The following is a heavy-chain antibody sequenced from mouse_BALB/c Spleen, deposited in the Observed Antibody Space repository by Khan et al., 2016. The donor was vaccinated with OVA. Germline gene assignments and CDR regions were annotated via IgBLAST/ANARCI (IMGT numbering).Heavy chain of an antibody. J-gene: IGHJ2*01. CDR2: ISYSGST. CDR1: GYSITSGYG. Sequence: QLEESGPGLVKPSQSLSLTCTVTGYSITSGYGWNWIRQFPGNKLEWMGYISYSGSTNYNPSLKSRISITRDTSKNQFFLQLNSVTTEDTATYYCAKTARIKYWGKGTTLTVSS. D-gene: IGHD1-2*01. CDR3: AKTARIKY. V-gene: IGHV3-2*02.